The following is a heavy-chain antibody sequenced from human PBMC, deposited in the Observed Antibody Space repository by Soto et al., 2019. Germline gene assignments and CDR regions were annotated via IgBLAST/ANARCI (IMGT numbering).Heavy chain of an antibody. CDR1: GFTFSGSA. V-gene: IGHV3-73*01. D-gene: IGHD2-15*01. J-gene: IGHJ4*02. CDR3: YCSCGSCRFDY. Sequence: EVQLVESGGGWVQPGGSLKLSCAASGFTFSGSAMHWVRQASGKGLEWVGRIRSKANSYATAYAASVKGRFTISRDDSKNTAYLQMNSLKTEDTAVYYCYCSCGSCRFDYWGQGPLVTVSS. CDR2: IRSKANSYAT.